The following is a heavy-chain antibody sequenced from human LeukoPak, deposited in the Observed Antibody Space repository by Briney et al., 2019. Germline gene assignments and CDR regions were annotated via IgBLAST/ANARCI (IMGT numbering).Heavy chain of an antibody. Sequence: ASVTVSCTASGYTLTRYYMHWVRQAPGQGLEWMGIINPSGGSTSYAQKFQGRVTMTRDTSTSTVYMELSSLRSEDTAVYYCARDWIGYVDYWGQGTLVTVSS. CDR3: ARDWIGYVDY. CDR2: INPSGGST. CDR1: GYTLTRYY. V-gene: IGHV1-46*01. D-gene: IGHD3-10*01. J-gene: IGHJ4*02.